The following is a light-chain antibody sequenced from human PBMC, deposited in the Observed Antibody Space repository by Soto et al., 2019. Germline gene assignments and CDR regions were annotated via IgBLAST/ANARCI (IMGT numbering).Light chain of an antibody. J-gene: IGKJ5*01. CDR2: AAP. CDR3: QQANSSPIT. CDR1: QRISKW. V-gene: IGKV1-12*01. Sequence: DIQMTQSPSSVSASVGDRVTITCRASQRISKWLAWYQQKPGKAPKFLMYAAPTLQSGVPSRFSGSGSGTDFALTISSLQPEDFATYYCQQANSSPITFGQGTRLEIK.